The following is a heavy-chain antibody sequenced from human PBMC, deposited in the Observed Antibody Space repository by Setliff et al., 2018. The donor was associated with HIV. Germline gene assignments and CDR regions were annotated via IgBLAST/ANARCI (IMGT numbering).Heavy chain of an antibody. V-gene: IGHV4-61*02. CDR1: GGSISSGSYY. J-gene: IGHJ4*02. CDR3: ARDRCSGCYRFDY. D-gene: IGHD6-19*01. Sequence: SETLSLTCTVSGGSISSGSYYWSWIRQPAGKGLEWIGRIYASGRIDYNPSLKSRVTISVDTSNKQFSLNLSSVTAADTAVYYCARDRCSGCYRFDYWGQGTLVTVSS. CDR2: IYASGRI.